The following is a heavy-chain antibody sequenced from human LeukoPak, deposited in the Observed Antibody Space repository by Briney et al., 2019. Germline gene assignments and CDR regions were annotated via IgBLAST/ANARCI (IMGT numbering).Heavy chain of an antibody. CDR1: GGSISSYY. V-gene: IGHV4-4*07. CDR2: IDTSGNT. D-gene: IGHD6-13*01. Sequence: SETLSLTCTVSGGSISSYYWSWIRQPAGKGLEWIGRIDTSGNTNYKPSLKSRVTMSVDTSKNQFSMKLSSVTAADAAVYYCARVSSSWYQDWYFDLWGRGTLVTVSS. J-gene: IGHJ2*01. CDR3: ARVSSSWYQDWYFDL.